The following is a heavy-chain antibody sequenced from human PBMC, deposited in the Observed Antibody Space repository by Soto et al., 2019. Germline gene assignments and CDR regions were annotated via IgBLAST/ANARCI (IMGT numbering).Heavy chain of an antibody. D-gene: IGHD3-16*02. CDR2: IDPSDSYT. CDR3: ARPVGTVTFGGVIAHWYFDL. CDR1: GYSFTSYW. V-gene: IGHV5-10-1*03. Sequence: EVQLVQSGAEVKKPGESLRISCKGSGYSFTSYWISWVRQMPGKGLEWMGRIDPSDSYTNYSPSFQGHVTISADKSISTAYLQWSSLKASDTAMYYCARPVGTVTFGGVIAHWYFDLWGRGTLVTVSS. J-gene: IGHJ2*01.